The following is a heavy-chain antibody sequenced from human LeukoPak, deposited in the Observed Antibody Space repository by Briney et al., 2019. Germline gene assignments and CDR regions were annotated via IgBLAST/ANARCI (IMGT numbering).Heavy chain of an antibody. J-gene: IGHJ6*04. CDR3: ARDSSYGDYDGHYYYGMDV. CDR1: GFTFSSYE. CDR2: ISSSGSTI. V-gene: IGHV3-48*03. Sequence: PGGSLRLSCAASGFTFSSYEMNWVRQAPGKGLEWVPYISSSGSTIYYADSVKGRFTISRDNAKNSLYLQMNSLRAEDTAVYYCARDSSYGDYDGHYYYGMDVWGKGTTVTVSS. D-gene: IGHD4-17*01.